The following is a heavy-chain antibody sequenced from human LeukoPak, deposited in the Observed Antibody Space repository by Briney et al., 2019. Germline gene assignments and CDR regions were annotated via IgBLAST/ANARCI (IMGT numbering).Heavy chain of an antibody. D-gene: IGHD6-19*01. V-gene: IGHV3-7*05. Sequence: SCKASGYTFTGYYLHWVRQAPGKGLEWVANIKEDGSEIYYVDSVKGRFTISRDNAKNSLFLQMNSLRAEDTAVYYCASQFWWAAVAGTALDCWGQGSLVTVSS. CDR3: ASQFWWAAVAGTALDC. J-gene: IGHJ4*02. CDR1: GYTFTGYY. CDR2: IKEDGSEI.